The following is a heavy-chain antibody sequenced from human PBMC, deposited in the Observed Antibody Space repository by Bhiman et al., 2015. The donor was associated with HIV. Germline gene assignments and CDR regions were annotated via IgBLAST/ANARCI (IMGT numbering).Heavy chain of an antibody. CDR2: IKQDGSEK. D-gene: IGHD4-17*01. V-gene: IGHV3-7*01. J-gene: IGHJ3*01. CDR1: GFTFSNFW. Sequence: EVQLVESGGRLVQPGGSLGLSCAASGFTFSNFWMTWVRQAPGKGLEWVANIKQDGSEKYYVDSVRGRFTISRDNAKNSLYLQMNNLRAEDTAIYYCARQEGDYGDSITDDAFDFWGQGTMVTVSS. CDR3: ARQEGDYGDSITDDAFDF.